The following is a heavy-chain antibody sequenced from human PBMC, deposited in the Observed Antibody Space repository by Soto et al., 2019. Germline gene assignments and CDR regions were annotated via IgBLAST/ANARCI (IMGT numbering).Heavy chain of an antibody. CDR2: MYYTGRI. J-gene: IGHJ5*02. D-gene: IGHD2-21*02. V-gene: IGHV4-34*11. CDR1: GGPVRGDY. Sequence: PSETLSLTCAVYGGPVRGDYWTWIRQPPGKGLEWIGYMYYTGRIAYNPTLKSRVTMSVDTSKNQFSLSLHSVTSADTVVYYCVRMVTPSSVRYCLYWIAPWRNGILVTVSS. CDR3: VRMVTPSSVRYCLYWIAP.